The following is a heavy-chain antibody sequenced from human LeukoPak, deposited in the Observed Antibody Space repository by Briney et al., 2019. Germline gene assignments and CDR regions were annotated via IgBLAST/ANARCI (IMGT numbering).Heavy chain of an antibody. Sequence: SETLSLTCAVYGGSFSGYYWSWIRQPPGKGLEWIGEINHSGSTNYNPSLKSRVTISLDTSKNQFSLKLSSVTAADTAVYYCARGANWGSPDYWGQGTLVTVSS. J-gene: IGHJ4*02. V-gene: IGHV4-34*01. CDR3: ARGANWGSPDY. D-gene: IGHD7-27*01. CDR1: GGSFSGYY. CDR2: INHSGST.